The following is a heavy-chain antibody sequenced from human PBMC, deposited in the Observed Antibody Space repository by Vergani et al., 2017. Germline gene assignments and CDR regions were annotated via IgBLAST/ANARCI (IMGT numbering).Heavy chain of an antibody. CDR2: RNPNRGNT. CDR1: GYTFTSNE. J-gene: IGHJ4*02. V-gene: IGHV1-8*01. Sequence: QVQLVQSGAEVKKPGASVKVSCKASGYTFTSNEITGVGQATGQGLEGMGWRNPNRGNTGYAQKFQGRVTMTRNTSISTAYMELSSLRSEDTAVYYCARAGYDYVWGTPGPFDYWGQGTLVTVSS. D-gene: IGHD3-16*01. CDR3: ARAGYDYVWGTPGPFDY.